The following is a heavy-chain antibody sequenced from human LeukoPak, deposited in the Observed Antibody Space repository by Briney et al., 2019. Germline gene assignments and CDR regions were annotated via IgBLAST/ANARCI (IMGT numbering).Heavy chain of an antibody. V-gene: IGHV4-4*07. J-gene: IGHJ4*02. Sequence: SETLSLTCTVSGGSISSYYWSWIRQPAGKGLELIGRIYTSGSTNYNPSLKSRVTMSVDTSKNQFSLKLSSVTAADTAVYYCARVYYDSSGYYYYPQAFDYWGQGTLVTVSS. CDR2: IYTSGST. D-gene: IGHD3-22*01. CDR3: ARVYYDSSGYYYYPQAFDY. CDR1: GGSISSYY.